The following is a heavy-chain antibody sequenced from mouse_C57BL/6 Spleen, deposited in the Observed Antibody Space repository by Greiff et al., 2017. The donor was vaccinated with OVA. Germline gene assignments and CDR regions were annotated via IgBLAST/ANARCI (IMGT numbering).Heavy chain of an antibody. D-gene: IGHD2-10*01. CDR2: INPSNGGT. V-gene: IGHV1-53*01. CDR3: ARGQKGSYSFWYFDV. CDR1: GYTFTSYW. J-gene: IGHJ1*03. Sequence: VQLQQSGTELVKPGASVKLSCKASGYTFTSYWMHWVKQRPGQGLEWIGNINPSNGGTNYNEKFKSKATLTVDKSSSTAYMQLSSLTSEDSAVYYCARGQKGSYSFWYFDVWGKGTTVTVSS.